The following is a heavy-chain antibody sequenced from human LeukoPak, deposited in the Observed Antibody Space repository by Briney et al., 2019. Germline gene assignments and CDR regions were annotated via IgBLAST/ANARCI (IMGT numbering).Heavy chain of an antibody. CDR3: ARGYGDYVVYAFDI. Sequence: PSETLSLTCTVCGGSISSYCWSWIRQPPGKGLEWIGYIYYSGSTNYNPSLKSRVTISVDTSKNQFSLKLSSVTAADTAVYYCARGYGDYVVYAFDIWGQGTMFTVSS. J-gene: IGHJ3*02. CDR1: GGSISSYC. CDR2: IYYSGST. V-gene: IGHV4-59*13. D-gene: IGHD4-17*01.